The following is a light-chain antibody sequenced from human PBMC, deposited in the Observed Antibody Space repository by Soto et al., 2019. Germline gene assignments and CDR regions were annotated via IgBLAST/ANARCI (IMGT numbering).Light chain of an antibody. V-gene: IGKV3-15*01. CDR2: GAS. Sequence: EIVMTQSPATLSVSPGERATLSCRASQSFSSSLAWYQQKPGQAPRLLIYGASARATGIPARFSGSGSGTEFTLTISSLQSEDFAVYYGQPDKNWPFTFGGGTKVEI. J-gene: IGKJ4*01. CDR1: QSFSSS. CDR3: QPDKNWPFT.